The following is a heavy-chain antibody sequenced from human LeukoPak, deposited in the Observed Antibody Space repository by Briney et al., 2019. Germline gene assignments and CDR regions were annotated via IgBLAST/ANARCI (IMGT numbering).Heavy chain of an antibody. Sequence: PSGTLSLTCAVSGGSISSSWWSWVRQPPGKGLEWIWEIFHSGSTNYNPSLKSRVTISVDKSKNHFSLELTSVAAADKAVYYCTCHSGWSGPSEWGQGTLVIVSS. J-gene: IGHJ4*02. CDR1: GGSISSSW. V-gene: IGHV4-4*02. D-gene: IGHD6-19*01. CDR2: IFHSGST. CDR3: TCHSGWSGPSE.